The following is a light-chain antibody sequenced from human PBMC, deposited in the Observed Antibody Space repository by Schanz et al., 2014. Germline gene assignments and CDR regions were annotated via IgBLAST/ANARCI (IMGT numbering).Light chain of an antibody. V-gene: IGLV2-8*01. CDR1: SSDVGGYNY. CDR3: SSHGGSRV. Sequence: QSVLTQPPSASGSPGQSVTISCTGTSSDVGGYNYVAWYQHHPGKAPKLMIYEVNKRPSGVPDRFTGSKSGNTASLTVSGLQAEDEGDYYCSSHGGSRVFGGGTKLTVL. J-gene: IGLJ3*02. CDR2: EVN.